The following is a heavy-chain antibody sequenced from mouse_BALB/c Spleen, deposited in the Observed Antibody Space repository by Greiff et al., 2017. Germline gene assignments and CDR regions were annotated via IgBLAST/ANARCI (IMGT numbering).Heavy chain of an antibody. CDR2: ISSGSSTI. J-gene: IGHJ1*01. CDR3: ARMGGGYFDV. Sequence: EVQLVESGGGLVQPGGSRKLSCAASGFTFSSFGMHWVRQAPEKGLEWVAYISSGSSTIYYADTVKGRFTISRDNPKNTLFLQMTSLRSEDTAMYYCARMGGGYFDVWGAGTTVTVSA. CDR1: GFTFSSFG. D-gene: IGHD1-1*02. V-gene: IGHV5-17*02.